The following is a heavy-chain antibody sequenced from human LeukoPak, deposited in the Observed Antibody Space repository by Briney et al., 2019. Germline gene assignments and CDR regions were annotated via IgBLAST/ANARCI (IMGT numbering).Heavy chain of an antibody. J-gene: IGHJ6*03. CDR1: GGSISSYY. CDR3: ARGTMVRASDYYYMDV. D-gene: IGHD3-10*01. CDR2: IYSSGST. Sequence: PSETLSLTCTVSGGSISSYYWSWVRQPPGKGLEWIGRIYSSGSTNYNPPLKSRVTMSVDTSKNQFSLKLTSVTAADTAVYYCARGTMVRASDYYYMDVWGKGTTVSVSS. V-gene: IGHV4-4*07.